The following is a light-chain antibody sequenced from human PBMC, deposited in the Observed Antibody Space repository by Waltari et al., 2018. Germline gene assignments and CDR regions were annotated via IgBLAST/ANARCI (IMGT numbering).Light chain of an antibody. Sequence: EIVLTQSPGTLSLSPGERATLSCRASQSVSTNYLAWYQQKPGHAPRLLIYGTSSRATGIPDRFTGSGSETDFTLTISRLEPEDFAVYYCHQFGSTSWTFGQGTKVEIK. CDR2: GTS. CDR3: HQFGSTSWT. V-gene: IGKV3-20*01. J-gene: IGKJ1*01. CDR1: QSVSTNY.